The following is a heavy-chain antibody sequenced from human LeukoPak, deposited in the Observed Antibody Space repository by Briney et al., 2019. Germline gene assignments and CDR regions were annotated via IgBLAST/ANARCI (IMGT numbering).Heavy chain of an antibody. D-gene: IGHD2-2*01. V-gene: IGHV3-48*01. CDR3: AREDFIAMRL. J-gene: IGHJ4*02. CDR2: ISSSSSTI. Sequence: GGSLRLSCAASGFTFSSYSMNWVRQAPGKGLEWVSYISSSSSTIYYADSVKGRFTISRDNAKNSLYLQMNSLRAEDTAVYYCAREDFIAMRLWGQGTLVTVSS. CDR1: GFTFSSYS.